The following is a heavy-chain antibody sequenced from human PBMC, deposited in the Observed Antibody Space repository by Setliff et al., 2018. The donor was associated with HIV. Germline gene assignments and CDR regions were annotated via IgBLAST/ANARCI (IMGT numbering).Heavy chain of an antibody. D-gene: IGHD3-3*01. CDR3: ARVVDRDYDFWSAHEY. Sequence: ASVKVSCKSSGYTFTAHHIHWVRQAPGQGPEWMGWIIPKSGETSYAEKFRGRVTMTRDTSLSTAYMGLSWLTSDDTAVYYCARVVDRDYDFWSAHEYWGQGTMVTVSS. V-gene: IGHV1-2*02. J-gene: IGHJ4*02. CDR2: IIPKSGET. CDR1: GYTFTAHH.